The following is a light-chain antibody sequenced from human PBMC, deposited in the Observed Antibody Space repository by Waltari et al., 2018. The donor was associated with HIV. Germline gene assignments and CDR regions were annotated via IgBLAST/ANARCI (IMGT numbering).Light chain of an antibody. CDR2: GNN. CDR3: QSFDRSLSAWV. J-gene: IGLJ2*01. Sequence: QSVLTQPPSVSGAPGQRVTISCTGSSSHIGAGYDVHWYQQLPGTAPKLLIDGNNNRPSGVPDRFSGAKSDTSASLAITGLQAEDEADYYCQSFDRSLSAWVFGGGTKLTVL. V-gene: IGLV1-40*01. CDR1: SSHIGAGYD.